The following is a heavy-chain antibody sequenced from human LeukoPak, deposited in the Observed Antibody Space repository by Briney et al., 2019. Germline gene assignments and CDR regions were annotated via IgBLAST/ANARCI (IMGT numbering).Heavy chain of an antibody. J-gene: IGHJ4*02. CDR1: GGSFSGYY. D-gene: IGHD5-18*01. CDR3: ARGRGRGYSYGYQDY. Sequence: PSETLSLTCAVYGGSFSGYYWSWIRQPPGKGLEWIGEINHSGSTNYNPSLKSRVTISVDTSKNQFSLKLSSVTAADTAVYYCARGRGRGYSYGYQDYWGQGTLVTVSP. V-gene: IGHV4-34*01. CDR2: INHSGST.